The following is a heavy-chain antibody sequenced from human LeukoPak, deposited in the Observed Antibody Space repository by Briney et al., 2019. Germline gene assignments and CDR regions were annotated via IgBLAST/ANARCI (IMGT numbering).Heavy chain of an antibody. CDR1: GFTFSNYA. D-gene: IGHD4-17*01. CDR3: ARPYGDYYFDY. CDR2: ISGSGDST. J-gene: IGHJ4*02. V-gene: IGHV3-23*01. Sequence: GGSLRLSCAASGFTFSNYAMNWVRQAPGKGLEWVSAISGSGDSTYYADSVKGRFTISRDNSKNTLYLQMNSLRAEDSAVYYCARPYGDYYFDYWGQGTLVTVSS.